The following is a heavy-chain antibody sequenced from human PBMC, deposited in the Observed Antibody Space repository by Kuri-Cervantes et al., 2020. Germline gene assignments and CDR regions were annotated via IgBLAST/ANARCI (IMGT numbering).Heavy chain of an antibody. D-gene: IGHD6-25*01. Sequence: ASVKVSCKASGCTFTGYYMHWVRQAPGQGLEWMGWINPNSGTTNYAQKFQGWVTMTRDTSINTAYMELSRLRSDDTAVYYCARPLSGYYYYGMDVWGQGTTVTVSS. J-gene: IGHJ6*02. CDR1: GCTFTGYY. CDR2: INPNSGTT. V-gene: IGHV1-2*04. CDR3: ARPLSGYYYYGMDV.